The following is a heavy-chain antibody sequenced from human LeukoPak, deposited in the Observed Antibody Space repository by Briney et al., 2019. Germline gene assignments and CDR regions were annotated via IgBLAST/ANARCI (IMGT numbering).Heavy chain of an antibody. CDR1: GFTVSSNY. CDR3: ARDLYDYGEDY. V-gene: IGHV3-66*02. CDR2: IYSGGSI. D-gene: IGHD4-17*01. J-gene: IGHJ4*02. Sequence: PGGSLRLSCAASGFTVSSNYMSWVRQAPGKGLEWVSVIYSGGSIYYADSVKGRFTISRDNSKNTLYLQMNSLRAEDTAVYYCARDLYDYGEDYWGQGTLVTVSS.